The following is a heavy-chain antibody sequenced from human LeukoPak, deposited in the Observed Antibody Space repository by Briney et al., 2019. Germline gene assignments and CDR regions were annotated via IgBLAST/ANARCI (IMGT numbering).Heavy chain of an antibody. Sequence: GSLRLSCAASGFPFSSSTMNWVRQPPGKWLEWIGEINHSGSTNYNPSLKSRVTISVDTSKNQFSVKLSSVTAAGTAVYYCARGLGIYDSSGYYPPHFDYWGQGTLVTVSS. J-gene: IGHJ4*02. CDR1: GFPFSSST. D-gene: IGHD3-22*01. CDR2: INHSGST. CDR3: ARGLGIYDSSGYYPPHFDY. V-gene: IGHV4-34*01.